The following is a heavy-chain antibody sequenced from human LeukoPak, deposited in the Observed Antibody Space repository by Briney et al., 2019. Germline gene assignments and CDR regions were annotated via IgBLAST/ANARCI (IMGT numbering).Heavy chain of an antibody. CDR3: ARTSGDWLSWAWIGVDI. CDR2: IEHSGST. Sequence: SETLSLTCAVYGASFSDYYWNWIRQPPGKGLEWIGEIEHSGSTKYNPSLKSRVIISVDTSKNQFSLKLSSVTAADTAVYYCARTSGDWLSWAWIGVDIWGQGTTVTVSS. J-gene: IGHJ6*02. D-gene: IGHD3-9*01. V-gene: IGHV4-34*01. CDR1: GASFSDYY.